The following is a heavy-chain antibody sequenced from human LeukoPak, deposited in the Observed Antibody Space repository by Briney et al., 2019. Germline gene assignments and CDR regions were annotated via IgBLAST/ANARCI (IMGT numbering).Heavy chain of an antibody. J-gene: IGHJ5*02. CDR1: GFTFSSYA. CDR3: AKGVRYCSSTSCYFDP. D-gene: IGHD2-2*01. Sequence: GGSLRLSCAVSGFTFSSYAMNWVRQAPGKGLEWVSAISGSGGSTYYADSVKGRFTIPRDNSKNTLYLQMNSLRAEDTAVYYCAKGVRYCSSTSCYFDPWGQGTLVTVSS. CDR2: ISGSGGST. V-gene: IGHV3-23*01.